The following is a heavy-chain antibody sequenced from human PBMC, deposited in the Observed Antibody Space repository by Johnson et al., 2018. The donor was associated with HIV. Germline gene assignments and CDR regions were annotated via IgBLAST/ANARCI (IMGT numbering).Heavy chain of an antibody. V-gene: IGHV3-11*04. CDR3: AKDGQRGRAMIVARLGAFDI. Sequence: QVHLVESGGGLVKPEGSLRLSCAASGFTFSDYYMSWIRQAPGKGLEWVSYISSGGNSIHYADSVKGRFAISRDNVKNSLYLQMNSLRPEDTAVYYCAKDGQRGRAMIVARLGAFDIWGQGTMVTVSS. CDR1: GFTFSDYY. J-gene: IGHJ3*02. CDR2: ISSGGNSI. D-gene: IGHD3-22*01.